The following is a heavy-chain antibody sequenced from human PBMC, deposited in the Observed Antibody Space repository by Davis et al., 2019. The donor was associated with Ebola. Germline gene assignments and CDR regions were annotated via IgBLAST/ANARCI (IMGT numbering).Heavy chain of an antibody. CDR3: VITGLPDY. Sequence: MPSETLSLTCTVSGGSISSSVYYWGWIRQPPGKGLEWIGSIYYSGSTYYNPSLKSRVTISVDSSNNQFSLRLTSVTAADTSVYYCVITGLPDYWGQGTLVTVSS. CDR2: IYYSGST. CDR1: GGSISSSVYY. D-gene: IGHD1-20*01. J-gene: IGHJ4*02. V-gene: IGHV4-39*01.